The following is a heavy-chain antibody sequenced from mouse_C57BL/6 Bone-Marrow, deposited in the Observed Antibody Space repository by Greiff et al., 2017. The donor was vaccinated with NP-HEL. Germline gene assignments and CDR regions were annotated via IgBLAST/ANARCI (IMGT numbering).Heavy chain of an antibody. CDR1: GFTFSDYY. Sequence: EVKLVESGGGLVKPGGSLKLSCAASGFTFSDYYMYWVRQTPEKRLEWVATISDGGSYTYYPDSVKGRFTISRDNAKNNLYLQMSSLKSDDTAMYYCARDGNFAYWGQGTLVTVSA. D-gene: IGHD2-1*01. V-gene: IGHV5-4*02. CDR3: ARDGNFAY. CDR2: ISDGGSYT. J-gene: IGHJ3*01.